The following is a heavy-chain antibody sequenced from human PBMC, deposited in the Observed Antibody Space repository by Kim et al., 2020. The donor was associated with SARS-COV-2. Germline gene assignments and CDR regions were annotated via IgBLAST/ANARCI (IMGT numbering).Heavy chain of an antibody. V-gene: IGHV4-59*01. Sequence: SETLSLTCTVSGGSISSYYWSWIRQPPGKGLEWIGYIYYSGSTNYNPSLKSRVTIPVDTSKNQFSLKLSSVTAADTAVYYCARVIVDTAMENAFDIWGQGTMVTVSS. CDR3: ARVIVDTAMENAFDI. J-gene: IGHJ3*02. CDR2: IYYSGST. CDR1: GGSISSYY. D-gene: IGHD5-18*01.